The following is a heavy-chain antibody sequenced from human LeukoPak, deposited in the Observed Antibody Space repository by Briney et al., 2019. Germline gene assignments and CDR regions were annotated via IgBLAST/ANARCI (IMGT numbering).Heavy chain of an antibody. J-gene: IGHJ4*02. V-gene: IGHV3-30*02. Sequence: PGGSLRLSRAASGFTFSTNGMHWVRQAPGKGLEWVAYIQYDGRNKYYGDSVKGRLTISRDNSKNTVYLQMNSLRAEDTAVYYCAKDYYADYGPYWGQGNLVTVSS. CDR1: GFTFSTNG. CDR3: AKDYYADYGPY. CDR2: IQYDGRNK. D-gene: IGHD4-17*01.